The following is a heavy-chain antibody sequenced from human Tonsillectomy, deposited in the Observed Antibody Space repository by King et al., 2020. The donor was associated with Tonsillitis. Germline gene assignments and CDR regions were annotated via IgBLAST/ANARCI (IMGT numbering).Heavy chain of an antibody. Sequence: VQLVESGGGLVKPGRSLRLSCTASGFTFGDYAMSWFRQAPGKGLEWVGFIRSKAYGGTTEYAASVKGRFTISRDDSKSIAYLQMNSLKTEDTAVYYCTRGRDGYRRGPVTVGKSSFDYWGQGTLVTVSS. V-gene: IGHV3-49*05. CDR1: GFTFGDYA. D-gene: IGHD5-24*01. CDR2: IRSKAYGGTT. J-gene: IGHJ4*02. CDR3: TRGRDGYRRGPVTVGKSSFDY.